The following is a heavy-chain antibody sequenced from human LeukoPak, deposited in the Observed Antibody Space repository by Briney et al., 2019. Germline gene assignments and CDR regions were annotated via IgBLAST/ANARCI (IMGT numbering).Heavy chain of an antibody. V-gene: IGHV3-21*01. D-gene: IGHD3-22*01. CDR3: AKVPYYYDSSGDLDY. Sequence: GGSLRLSCAASGFTFSSYSMNWVRQAPGKGLEWVSSISSSSSYIYYADSVKGRFTISRDNAKNSLYLQMNSLRAEDTAVYYCAKVPYYYDSSGDLDYWGQGTLVTVSS. CDR1: GFTFSSYS. CDR2: ISSSSSYI. J-gene: IGHJ4*02.